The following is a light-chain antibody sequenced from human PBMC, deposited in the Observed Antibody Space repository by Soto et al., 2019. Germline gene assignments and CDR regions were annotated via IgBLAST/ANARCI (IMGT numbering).Light chain of an antibody. CDR3: QQDDSHWET. CDR1: QTMSSW. J-gene: IGKJ1*01. CDR2: DAS. Sequence: DIPMTQSPSSLSAFVGDRVTITCRASQTMSSWVAWYQQNPGKAPRLLIYDASSLGSGVPSRFSDSRSGTEFTLAISSLQTDDFATYCSQQDDSHWETFGQGTKVETK. V-gene: IGKV1-5*01.